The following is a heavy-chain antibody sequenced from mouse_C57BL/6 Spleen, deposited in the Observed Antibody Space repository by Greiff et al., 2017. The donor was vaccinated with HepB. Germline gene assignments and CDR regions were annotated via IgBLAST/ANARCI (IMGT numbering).Heavy chain of an antibody. J-gene: IGHJ4*01. CDR3: ARLYDGYSYAMDY. CDR1: GYTFTSYW. D-gene: IGHD2-3*01. V-gene: IGHV1-52*01. CDR2: IDPSDSET. Sequence: QVHVKQPGAELVRPGSSVKLSCKASGYTFTSYWMHWVKQRPIQGLEWIGNIDPSDSETHYNQKFKDKATLTVDKSSSTAYMQLSSLTSEDSAVYYCARLYDGYSYAMDYWGQGTSVTVSS.